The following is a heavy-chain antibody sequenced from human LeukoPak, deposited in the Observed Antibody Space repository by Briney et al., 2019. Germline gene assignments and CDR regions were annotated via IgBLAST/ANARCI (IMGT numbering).Heavy chain of an antibody. Sequence: SETLSLTCTVSGGSISSYYWSWIRQPPRKGLEWIGYIYYSGSTNYNPSLKSRVTISVDTSKNQFFLKLSSVTAADTAVYYCARVRWGCADGGSCYLIPWGQGTLVTVSS. J-gene: IGHJ5*02. D-gene: IGHD2-15*01. CDR3: ARVRWGCADGGSCYLIP. CDR2: IYYSGST. V-gene: IGHV4-59*01. CDR1: GGSISSYY.